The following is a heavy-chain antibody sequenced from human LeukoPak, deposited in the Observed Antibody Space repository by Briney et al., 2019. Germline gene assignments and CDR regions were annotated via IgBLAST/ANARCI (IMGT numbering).Heavy chain of an antibody. CDR3: TLALRYCSSTSCYGFDY. CDR1: GFTFSGSA. D-gene: IGHD2-2*01. J-gene: IGHJ4*02. Sequence: GGSLKLSCAASGFTFSGSAMHWVRQASGKGLEWVGRIRSKANSYATAYAASVKGRFTISRDDSKNTAYLQMNSLKTEDTAAYYCTLALRYCSSTSCYGFDYWGQGTLVTVSS. V-gene: IGHV3-73*01. CDR2: IRSKANSYAT.